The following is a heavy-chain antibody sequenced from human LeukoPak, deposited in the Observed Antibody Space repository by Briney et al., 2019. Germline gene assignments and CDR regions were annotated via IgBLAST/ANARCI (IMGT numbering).Heavy chain of an antibody. J-gene: IGHJ4*02. CDR1: GYTFTSYD. CDR3: VRGAGSCSSTSCSLGY. V-gene: IGHV1-8*01. D-gene: IGHD2-2*01. Sequence: ASVKVSCKASGYTFTSYDINWVRQATGQGLVWMGWMNPNSGNTGYAQRLQGRVTITRNTSISTAYMELSSLRSEDPAVYYRVRGAGSCSSTSCSLGYWGQGTLVTVSS. CDR2: MNPNSGNT.